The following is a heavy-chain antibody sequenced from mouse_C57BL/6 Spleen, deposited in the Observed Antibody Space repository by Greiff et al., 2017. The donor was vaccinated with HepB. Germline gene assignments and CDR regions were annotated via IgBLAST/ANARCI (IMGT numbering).Heavy chain of an antibody. CDR2: INPNNGGT. CDR3: ARSLHYYGSSDY. J-gene: IGHJ2*01. CDR1: GYTFTDYY. Sequence: VQLQQSGPELVKPGASVKISCKASGYTFTDYYMNWVKQSHGKSLEWIGDINPNNGGTSYNQKFKGKATLTVDKSSSTAYMELRSLTSEDSAVYYCARSLHYYGSSDYWGQGTTLTVSS. V-gene: IGHV1-26*01. D-gene: IGHD1-1*01.